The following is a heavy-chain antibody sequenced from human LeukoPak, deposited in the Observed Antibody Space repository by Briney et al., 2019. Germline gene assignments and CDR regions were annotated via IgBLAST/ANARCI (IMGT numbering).Heavy chain of an antibody. CDR1: GGSVSSCSYY. V-gene: IGHV4-61*01. D-gene: IGHD4-17*01. CDR2: IYYSGST. Sequence: PSETLSLTCTVSGGSVSSCSYYWSWIRQPPGKGLEWIGCIYYSGSTNYNPSLKSRVTISVDTYNNQFSLKLSSVTAADAAVYYRARDTVYYFEYWGEGTLLTVSS. J-gene: IGHJ4*02. CDR3: ARDTVYYFEY.